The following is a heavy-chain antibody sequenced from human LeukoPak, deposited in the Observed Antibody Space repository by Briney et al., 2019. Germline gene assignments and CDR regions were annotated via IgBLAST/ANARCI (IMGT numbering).Heavy chain of an antibody. CDR2: ISGIGDNT. D-gene: IGHD2-2*02. CDR3: AKIIVVLPSAISNPYYFDY. Sequence: PGGSLRLSCAASGFTFSSYAMSWVRQAPGEGLEWVSGISGIGDNTYYADHVRVRFTTPRDNSKNTLYLQMSSLRAEDTAVYQCAKIIVVLPSAISNPYYFDYWGQGTLVTVSS. J-gene: IGHJ4*02. V-gene: IGHV3-23*01. CDR1: GFTFSSYA.